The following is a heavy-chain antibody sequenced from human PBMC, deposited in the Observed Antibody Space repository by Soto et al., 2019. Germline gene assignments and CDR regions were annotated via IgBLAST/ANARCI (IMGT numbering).Heavy chain of an antibody. V-gene: IGHV4-39*01. J-gene: IGHJ3*02. CDR3: ARRSYYKDAFDI. Sequence: QLQLQESGPGLVKPSETLSLTCTVSGGSISSSSYYWGWIRQPPGKGLEWIGSIYYSGSTYYNPSLKSRVTISVDTSKNQFSLKLSSVTAADTAVYYCARRSYYKDAFDIWGQGTMVTVSS. D-gene: IGHD3-10*01. CDR2: IYYSGST. CDR1: GGSISSSSYY.